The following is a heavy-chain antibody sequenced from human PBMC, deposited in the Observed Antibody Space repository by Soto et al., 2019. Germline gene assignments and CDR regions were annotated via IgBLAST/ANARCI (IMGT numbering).Heavy chain of an antibody. CDR2: ISSSSSTI. V-gene: IGHV3-48*02. CDR1: GFTFSSYS. D-gene: IGHD3-3*01. Sequence: GGSLRLSCAASGFTFSSYSMNWVRQALGKELEWVSYISSSSSTIYYADSVKGRFSISKDNAKNLLYLQMNSLRDEDTAVYYCARDGNDCWSGYSRFDYWGQGTLVTVSS. J-gene: IGHJ4*02. CDR3: ARDGNDCWSGYSRFDY.